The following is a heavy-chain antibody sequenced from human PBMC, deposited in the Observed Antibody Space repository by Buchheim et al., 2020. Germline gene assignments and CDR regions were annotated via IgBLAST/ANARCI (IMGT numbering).Heavy chain of an antibody. D-gene: IGHD2-21*02. CDR3: ASMGIGDWRRFDP. J-gene: IGHJ5*02. CDR1: GFTFSSYS. CDR2: ISSSSSYI. V-gene: IGHV3-21*01. Sequence: EVQLVESGGGLVKPGGSLRLSCAASGFTFSSYSMNWVRQAPGKGLEWVSSISSSSSYIYYADSVKGRFTISRDNAKNSPYLQMNSLRAEDTAVYYCASMGIGDWRRFDPWGQGTL.